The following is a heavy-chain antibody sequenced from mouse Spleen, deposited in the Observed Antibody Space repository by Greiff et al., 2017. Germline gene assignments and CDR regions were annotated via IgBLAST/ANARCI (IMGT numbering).Heavy chain of an antibody. CDR3: ARSSDYLRWGFAY. D-gene: IGHD1-1*01. J-gene: IGHJ3*01. Sequence: QVQLQQSGPELVKPGASVKISCKASGYAFSSSWMNWVKQRPGKGLEWIGRIYPGDGDTNYNGKFKGKATLTADKSSSTAYMQLSSLTSEDSAVYFCARSSDYLRWGFAYWGQGTLVTVSA. CDR1: GYAFSSSW. V-gene: IGHV1-82*01. CDR2: IYPGDGDT.